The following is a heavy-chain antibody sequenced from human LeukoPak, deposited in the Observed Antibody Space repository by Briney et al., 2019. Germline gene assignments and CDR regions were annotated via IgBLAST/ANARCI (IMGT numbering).Heavy chain of an antibody. CDR1: GYTFTNYH. CDR3: TRAPPGMTMMTDY. J-gene: IGHJ4*02. V-gene: IGHV1-18*01. D-gene: IGHD3-22*01. CDR2: VSTNDGNT. Sequence: GASVKVSCKASGYTFTNYHIAWVRQAPGQGLEWMGWVSTNDGNTVYAQRLQGRVTMTTDTSTSVAYMELRSLTSDDTAVYYRTRAPPGMTMMTDYWGQGTLVTVSS.